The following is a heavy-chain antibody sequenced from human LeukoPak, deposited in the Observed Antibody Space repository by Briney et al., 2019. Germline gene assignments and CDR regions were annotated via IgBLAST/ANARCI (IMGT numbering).Heavy chain of an antibody. V-gene: IGHV3-73*01. D-gene: IGHD6-13*01. CDR2: IRSKANSYAT. Sequence: PGGSLKLSCAASGFTFSGSAMHWVRQASGKGLEWVGSIRSKANSYATAYAASVKGRFTISRDDSKNTAYLQMNSLKTEDTAVYYCTRLRIAAAGLVGHYYYYYMDVWGKGTTVTVSS. CDR3: TRLRIAAAGLVGHYYYYYMDV. J-gene: IGHJ6*03. CDR1: GFTFSGSA.